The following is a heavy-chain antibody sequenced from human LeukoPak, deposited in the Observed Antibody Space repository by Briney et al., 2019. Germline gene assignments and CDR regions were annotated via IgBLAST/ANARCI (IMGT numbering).Heavy chain of an antibody. D-gene: IGHD2-15*01. CDR3: AKTRPVVVVAADFDY. V-gene: IGHV3-30*02. Sequence: GGSLRLSCAASGFTFSSYGMHWVRQAPSKGLEWVAFIRYDGSNKYYADSVKGRFTISRDNSKNTLYLQMNSLRAEDTAVYYCAKTRPVVVVAADFDYWGQGTLVTVSS. J-gene: IGHJ4*02. CDR1: GFTFSSYG. CDR2: IRYDGSNK.